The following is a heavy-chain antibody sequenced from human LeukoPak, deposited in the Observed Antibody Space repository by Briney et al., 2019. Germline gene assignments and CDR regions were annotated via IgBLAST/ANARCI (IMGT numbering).Heavy chain of an antibody. J-gene: IGHJ4*02. CDR1: GFTFSSYA. D-gene: IGHD6-13*01. Sequence: GRSLRLSCAASGFTFSSYAMHWVRQAPGKGLEWVAVISYDGSNKYYADSVKGRFTISRDNSKNTLYLQMNSLRAEDTAVYYCARDSSSWYPNSFYFGYWGQGTLVTVSS. V-gene: IGHV3-30*04. CDR3: ARDSSSWYPNSFYFGY. CDR2: ISYDGSNK.